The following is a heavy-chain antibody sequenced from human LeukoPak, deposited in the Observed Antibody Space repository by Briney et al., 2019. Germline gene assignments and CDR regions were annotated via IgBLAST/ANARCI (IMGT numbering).Heavy chain of an antibody. Sequence: PSETLSLTCTVSGGSISSYYWSWIRQPPGKGLEWIGYIYYSGSTNYNPSLKSRVTISVDTSKNQFSLKLSSVTAADTAVYYCAMVIAAAGFSEYYFDYWGQGTLVTVSS. V-gene: IGHV4-59*01. J-gene: IGHJ4*02. CDR1: GGSISSYY. CDR3: AMVIAAAGFSEYYFDY. D-gene: IGHD6-13*01. CDR2: IYYSGST.